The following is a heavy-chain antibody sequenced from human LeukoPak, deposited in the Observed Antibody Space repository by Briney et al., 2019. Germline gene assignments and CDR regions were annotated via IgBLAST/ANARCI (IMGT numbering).Heavy chain of an antibody. CDR2: IYNIGTT. J-gene: IGHJ5*01. Sequence: SETLSLTCTVSGGSISSYYWSWIRQPPGKGLESIGFIYNIGTTNYRPSLRSRVTISVDTSKNQLSLKLSSVTAADTAVYYCARGGASSHWFDSWGQGTLVTVSS. V-gene: IGHV4-59*01. CDR3: ARGGASSHWFDS. D-gene: IGHD6-13*01. CDR1: GGSISSYY.